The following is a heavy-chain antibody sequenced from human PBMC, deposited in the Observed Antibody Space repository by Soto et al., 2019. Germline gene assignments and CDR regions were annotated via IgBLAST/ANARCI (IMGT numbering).Heavy chain of an antibody. CDR3: ANQQFYDYYYGMDV. CDR1: GFTFSSYG. V-gene: IGHV3-30*18. Sequence: QVQLVESGGGVVQPGRSLRLSCAASGFTFSSYGMHWVRQAPGKGLEWVGVISDDGSNKYYADSVKARFTISRDNSQSAHYLQMNSLRAEDTAVYYCANQQFYDYYYGMDVWGQGNTVIVSS. J-gene: IGHJ6*02. D-gene: IGHD2-2*01. CDR2: ISDDGSNK.